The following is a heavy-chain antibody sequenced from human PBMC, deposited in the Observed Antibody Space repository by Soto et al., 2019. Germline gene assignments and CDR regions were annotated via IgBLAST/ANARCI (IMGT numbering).Heavy chain of an antibody. J-gene: IGHJ6*02. CDR3: ARDSGYSSSWKPYYSYYGMDV. D-gene: IGHD6-13*01. CDR2: IYYSGST. CDR1: GGSISSGGYY. Sequence: QVQPQESGPGLVKPSQTLSLTCTVSGGSISSGGYYWSWIRQHPGKGLEWIGYIYYSGSTYYNPSLQSRVTQSVDTSKNQFSRKLSSVTAADTAVYYCARDSGYSSSWKPYYSYYGMDVWGQGTTVTVSS. V-gene: IGHV4-31*03.